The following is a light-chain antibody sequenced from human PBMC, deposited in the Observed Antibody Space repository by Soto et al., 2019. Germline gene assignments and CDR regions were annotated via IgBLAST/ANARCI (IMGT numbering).Light chain of an antibody. CDR1: QGISNY. V-gene: IGKV1-27*01. Sequence: DIQMTQSPSSLSASVGDRVTITCRASQGISNYLAWYQQKPGKVPKLLIYAASTLQSGVPSRFSGSESGTDFNVSISSLQPEYVATYYCQKYNCAPRGITFGPWTKVHSK. CDR2: AAS. J-gene: IGKJ3*01. CDR3: QKYNCAPRGIT.